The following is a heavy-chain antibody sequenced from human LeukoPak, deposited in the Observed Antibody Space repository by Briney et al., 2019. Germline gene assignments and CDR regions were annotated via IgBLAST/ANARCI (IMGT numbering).Heavy chain of an antibody. D-gene: IGHD6-13*01. CDR2: ISHDETNK. CDR3: ARWAAAVDY. V-gene: IGHV3-30*03. J-gene: IGHJ4*02. Sequence: GGSLRLSCAAFGFTFSMYGIHWVRQAPGKGLEWVAVISHDETNKDYADTVKGRFTISRDNSKNTLYLQMNSLRAEDTAVYYCARWAAAVDYWGQGTLVTVSS. CDR1: GFTFSMYG.